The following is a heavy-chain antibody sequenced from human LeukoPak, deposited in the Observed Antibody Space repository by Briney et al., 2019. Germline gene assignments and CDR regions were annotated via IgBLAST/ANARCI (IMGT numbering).Heavy chain of an antibody. CDR1: GFTFDDYA. CDR2: IRSKAYGGTT. CDR3: TTLNRGMADY. D-gene: IGHD3-10*01. V-gene: IGHV3-49*04. J-gene: IGHJ4*02. Sequence: GGSLRLSCAASGFTFDDYAMHWVRQAPGKGLEWVGFIRSKAYGGTTEYAASVKGRFTISRDDSKSIAYLQMNSLKTEDTAVYYCTTLNRGMADYWGQGTLVTVSS.